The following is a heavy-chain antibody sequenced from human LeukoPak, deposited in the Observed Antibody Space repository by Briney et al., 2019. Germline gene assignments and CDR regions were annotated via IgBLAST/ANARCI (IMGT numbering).Heavy chain of an antibody. CDR3: ARDPRGGYSSSWADAFDI. CDR1: GYTFTSYG. J-gene: IGHJ3*02. CDR2: ISAYNGNT. V-gene: IGHV1-18*01. Sequence: GASVKVSCKASGYTFTSYGISWGRHAPGQGLEWMGCISAYNGNTNYAQKLQGRVTMTTDTSTSTAYMELRSMRSDDTAVYYCARDPRGGYSSSWADAFDIWGQGTMVTVSS. D-gene: IGHD6-13*01.